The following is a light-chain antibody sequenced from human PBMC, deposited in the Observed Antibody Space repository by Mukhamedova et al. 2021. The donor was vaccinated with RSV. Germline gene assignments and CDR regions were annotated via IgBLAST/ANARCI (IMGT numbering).Light chain of an antibody. J-gene: IGKJ1*01. CDR2: GAS. CDR3: QQYGSSPK. V-gene: IGKV3-20*01. Sequence: GQPPRLLIYGASTRAPGIPDKFSGSGSGTDFTLTINRLEPEDFAVYYCQQYGSSPKFGQGTKVELK.